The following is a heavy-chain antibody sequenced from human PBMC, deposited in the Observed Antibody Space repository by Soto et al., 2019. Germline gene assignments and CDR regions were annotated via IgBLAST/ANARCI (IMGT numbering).Heavy chain of an antibody. CDR1: GFTFSAYA. J-gene: IGHJ4*02. CDR2: IYGSGVST. D-gene: IGHD6-13*01. Sequence: EVQLLESGGGLVQPGGSLRLSCAASGFTFSAYAMSWVRQAPGKGLEWVSTIYGSGVSTYYADSVKGRFTISRDSSKKTVYLPMNSLRAEDTAVYYCEKYAGGSWRSQSDYWGQGTLVTVSS. CDR3: EKYAGGSWRSQSDY. V-gene: IGHV3-23*01.